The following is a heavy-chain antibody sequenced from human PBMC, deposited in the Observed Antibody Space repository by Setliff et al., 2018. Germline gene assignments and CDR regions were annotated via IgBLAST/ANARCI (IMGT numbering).Heavy chain of an antibody. V-gene: IGHV7-4-1*02. J-gene: IGHJ6*03. D-gene: IGHD6-6*01. Sequence: ASVKVSCKASGYTFTTYTMNWVRQAPGQGLEWMGWINTNTGNPTYAQGFTGRFVFSLDTSVSTAYLQISSLKAEDTAVYYCASSAKAARPGYYYYYMDVWGKGTTVTVSS. CDR2: INTNTGNP. CDR3: ASSAKAARPGYYYYYMDV. CDR1: GYTFTTYT.